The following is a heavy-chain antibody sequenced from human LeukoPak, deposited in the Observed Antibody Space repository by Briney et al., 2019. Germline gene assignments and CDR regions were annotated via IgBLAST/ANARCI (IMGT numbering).Heavy chain of an antibody. D-gene: IGHD6-13*01. Sequence: GASVKVSCKASGYTFTSYDINWVRQAPGQGLEWMGWMNPNSGNTGYAQKFQGRVTMTRNTSISTAYMELSSLRSEDTAVYYCARGREYSSSWWGGYYYYGMDVWGQGTTVTVSS. CDR2: MNPNSGNT. CDR1: GYTFTSYD. V-gene: IGHV1-8*01. J-gene: IGHJ6*02. CDR3: ARGREYSSSWWGGYYYYGMDV.